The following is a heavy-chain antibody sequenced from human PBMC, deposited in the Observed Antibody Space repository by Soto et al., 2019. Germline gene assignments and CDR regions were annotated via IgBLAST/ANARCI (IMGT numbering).Heavy chain of an antibody. CDR1: GFTFSSYA. J-gene: IGHJ6*03. Sequence: QPGGSLRLSCAASGFTFSSYAMSWVRQAPGKGLEWVSAISGSGGSTYYADSVKGRFTISRDNPKNTLYLQMNSLRAEDTAVYYCAKGSTQPLYYYYMDVWGKGTTVTVSS. D-gene: IGHD2-2*01. V-gene: IGHV3-23*01. CDR2: ISGSGGST. CDR3: AKGSTQPLYYYYMDV.